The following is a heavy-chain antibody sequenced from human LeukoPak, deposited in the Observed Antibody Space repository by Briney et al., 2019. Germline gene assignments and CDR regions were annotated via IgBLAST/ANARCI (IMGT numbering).Heavy chain of an antibody. CDR2: ISSSSYI. CDR3: ALPPTFWSGYYTPFDY. J-gene: IGHJ4*02. V-gene: IGHV3-21*01. Sequence: GGSLRLSCAASGFTFSSYSMNWVRQAPGKGLEWVSSISSSSYIYYADSVKGRFTISRDNAKNSLYLQMNSLRAEDTAVYYCALPPTFWSGYYTPFDYWGQGTLVTVSS. D-gene: IGHD3-3*01. CDR1: GFTFSSYS.